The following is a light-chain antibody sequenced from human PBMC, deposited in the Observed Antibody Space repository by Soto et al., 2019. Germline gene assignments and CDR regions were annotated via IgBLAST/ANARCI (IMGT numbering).Light chain of an antibody. J-gene: IGLJ1*01. V-gene: IGLV1-40*01. Sequence: QSVLTQPPSVSGAPGQRVTISCTGDSFNIGAGYDVHWYQQLPGTAPKLLLYGNNDRPSGVADRFSGSTSGTSASLAITGLQAVDEADYYCQSYDSRNYVFGTGTKLTVL. CDR1: SFNIGAGYD. CDR2: GNN. CDR3: QSYDSRNYV.